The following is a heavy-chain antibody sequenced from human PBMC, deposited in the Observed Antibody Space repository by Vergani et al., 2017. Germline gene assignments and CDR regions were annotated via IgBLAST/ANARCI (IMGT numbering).Heavy chain of an antibody. V-gene: IGHV4-61*02. CDR3: ARRSGGYYSGGKVHPLRTAFDV. Sequence: QVQLQASGPGRVKPSQTLSLTCTMSGGSISAGYYFWSWIRQPAGKGLEWLGHIATSGNASHSPSLKTRVSMSVDTSKNQFSRTVTAVTAADKAIYFCARRSGGYYSGGKVHPLRTAFDVWGHGTVVTVSS. CDR2: IATSGNA. CDR1: GGSISAGYYF. D-gene: IGHD2-15*01. J-gene: IGHJ3*01.